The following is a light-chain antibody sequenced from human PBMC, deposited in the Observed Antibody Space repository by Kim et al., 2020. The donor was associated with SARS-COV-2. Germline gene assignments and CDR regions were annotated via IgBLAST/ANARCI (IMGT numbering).Light chain of an antibody. J-gene: IGLJ1*01. CDR3: QAWDSSTGV. CDR1: KLGDKY. V-gene: IGLV3-1*01. Sequence: SYELTQPPSVSVSPGQTASISCSGDKLGDKYAFWYQQKPDQSPVLVIYQDTKRPSGIPERFSGSNSGNTATLTISGTQAMDEADYYCQAWDSSTGVFGTGTKVTVL. CDR2: QDT.